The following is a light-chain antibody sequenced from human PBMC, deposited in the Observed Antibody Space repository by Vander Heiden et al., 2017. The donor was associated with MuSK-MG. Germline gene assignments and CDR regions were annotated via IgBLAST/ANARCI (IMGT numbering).Light chain of an antibody. J-gene: IGLJ2*01. CDR1: SSNIGSNT. CDR3: AAWNDSLNVSV. CDR2: WNN. V-gene: IGLV1-44*01. Sequence: QPVLTQQPSASGTPGQRVTISCSGSSSNIGSNTVNCYQHLPGTAPKRPLYWNNQRPSGVPDRFSGSKSGTSAFLAISWLQSEGKTDYFCAAWNDSLNVSVFGGGTKLTVL.